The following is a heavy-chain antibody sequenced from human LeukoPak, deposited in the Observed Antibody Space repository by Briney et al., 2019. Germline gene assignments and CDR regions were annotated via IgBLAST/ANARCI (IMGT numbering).Heavy chain of an antibody. CDR2: IRGNGGTT. CDR1: GLTFSSYA. D-gene: IGHD2-21*02. J-gene: IGHJ4*02. CDR3: ALGGDCSY. V-gene: IGHV3-23*01. Sequence: PGGSLRLSCAASGLTFSSYAMSWVRQAPGKGLEWVSSIRGNGGTTYYADSVKGRFTISRDNSKSTLFLQMSSLRAEDTAVYYCALGGDCSYWGQGTLVTVSS.